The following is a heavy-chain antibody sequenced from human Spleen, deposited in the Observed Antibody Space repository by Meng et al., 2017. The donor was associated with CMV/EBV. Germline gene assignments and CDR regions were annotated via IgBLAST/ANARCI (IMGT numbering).Heavy chain of an antibody. D-gene: IGHD2-21*01. Sequence: GESLKISCAASGFTVSTNYMSWVRQAPGKGLEWVSSIGATAGGTYYADSVKGRFTISRDNAKNTLYLQMNSLRVEDTAVYYCAKYSAVGERLYYFDYWGQGTLVTVSS. CDR1: GFTVSTNY. J-gene: IGHJ4*02. V-gene: IGHV3-53*01. CDR2: IGATAGGT. CDR3: AKYSAVGERLYYFDY.